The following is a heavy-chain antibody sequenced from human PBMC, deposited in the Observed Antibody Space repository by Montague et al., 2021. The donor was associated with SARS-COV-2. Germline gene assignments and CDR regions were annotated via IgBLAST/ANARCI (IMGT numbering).Heavy chain of an antibody. CDR3: VRMGAAHRFNNGFDP. D-gene: IGHD1-26*01. CDR1: GGSISSSDSY. CDR2: IYYSGTT. J-gene: IGHJ5*02. V-gene: IGHV4-39*01. Sequence: SETLSLTCTVSGGSISSSDSYRGWIRQPPGKGLEWIGNIYYSGTTYYNPSLKSRITMAVDTSKNQFSLILISVTAADTAVYFCVRMGAAHRFNNGFDPWGQGALVTVSS.